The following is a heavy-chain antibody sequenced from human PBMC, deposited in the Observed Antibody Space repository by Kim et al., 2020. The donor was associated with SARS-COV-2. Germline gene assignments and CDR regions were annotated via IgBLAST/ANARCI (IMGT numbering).Heavy chain of an antibody. D-gene: IGHD4-17*01. CDR3: ARDATTVTLHYYGMDV. J-gene: IGHJ6*02. CDR1: GGSISSGGYY. Sequence: SETLSLTCTVSGGSISSGGYYWSWIRQHPGKGLEWIGYIYYSGSTYYNPSLKSRVTISVDTSKNQFSLKLSSVTAADTAVYYCARDATTVTLHYYGMDVWGQGTTVTVSS. V-gene: IGHV4-31*03. CDR2: IYYSGST.